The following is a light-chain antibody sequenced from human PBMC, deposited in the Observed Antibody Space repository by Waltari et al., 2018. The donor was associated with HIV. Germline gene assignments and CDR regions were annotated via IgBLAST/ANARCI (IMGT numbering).Light chain of an antibody. V-gene: IGLV2-11*01. CDR3: CSYADDYTWV. Sequence: QSALTQPRSVSGSPGQSVTISCTGTSSDVGDYNYLSWYQQHPGKAPKLMIFDVNKRPSGVPDRFSGSKSGNTASLTISGLQAEDEADYYCCSYADDYTWVFGGGTKLTVL. CDR1: SSDVGDYNY. J-gene: IGLJ3*02. CDR2: DVN.